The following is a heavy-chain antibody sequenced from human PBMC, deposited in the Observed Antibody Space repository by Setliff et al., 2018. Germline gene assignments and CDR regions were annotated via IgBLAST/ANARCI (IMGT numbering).Heavy chain of an antibody. CDR3: SRENWGEDY. V-gene: IGHV3-49*04. Sequence: PGGSLSLSCSTSGFTFRDYAMSWVRQAPGKGLEWVGFIRSKVYGATTEYAASVKGRFTISRDDSKSIAYLHMNSLKADDTAVYFCSRENWGEDYWGQGTLVTVSS. D-gene: IGHD7-27*01. CDR2: IRSKVYGATT. CDR1: GFTFRDYA. J-gene: IGHJ4*02.